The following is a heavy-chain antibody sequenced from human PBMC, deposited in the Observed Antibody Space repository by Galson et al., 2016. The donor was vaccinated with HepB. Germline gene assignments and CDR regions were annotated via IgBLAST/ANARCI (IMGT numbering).Heavy chain of an antibody. D-gene: IGHD6-19*01. V-gene: IGHV4-61*01. CDR1: GGSVSSSSYH. Sequence: SETLSLTCTVSGGSVSSSSYHWSWIRQPPGKGLEWTGYVYYSGSTKNNPSLKSRVAISVDTSKNQFSLKLTSVTAADTAVYYCARVIGVAVTGAGYWFDPWGQGTLVTVSS. CDR3: ARVIGVAVTGAGYWFDP. CDR2: VYYSGST. J-gene: IGHJ5*02.